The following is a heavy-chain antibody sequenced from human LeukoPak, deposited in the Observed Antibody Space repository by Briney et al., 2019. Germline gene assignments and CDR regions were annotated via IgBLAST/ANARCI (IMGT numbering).Heavy chain of an antibody. D-gene: IGHD1-1*01. Sequence: SETLSLTCGVDGGSFSGYDWTWVRQPPGKGLEWIGQINYGGDTNYNPSLKSRVTISVDTSKNQFSLKVTSVTAADTAVYYCARGLGWKVTPMGLFYMDVWGEGATVTASS. J-gene: IGHJ6*03. CDR3: ARGLGWKVTPMGLFYMDV. V-gene: IGHV4-34*01. CDR2: INYGGDT. CDR1: GGSFSGYD.